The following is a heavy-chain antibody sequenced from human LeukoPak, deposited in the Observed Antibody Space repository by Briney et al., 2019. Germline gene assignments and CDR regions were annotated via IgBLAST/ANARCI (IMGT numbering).Heavy chain of an antibody. J-gene: IGHJ4*02. CDR2: ISYDGSNK. CDR1: GFTFSSYA. D-gene: IGHD6-13*01. Sequence: PGGSLRLSCAASGFTFSSYAMHWVRQAPGKGLGWVAVISYDGSNKYYADSVKGRFTISRDNSKNTLYLQMNSLRAEDTAVYYCASGDSPSYDIAAAGPPRYYFDYWGQGTLVTVSS. V-gene: IGHV3-30*04. CDR3: ASGDSPSYDIAAAGPPRYYFDY.